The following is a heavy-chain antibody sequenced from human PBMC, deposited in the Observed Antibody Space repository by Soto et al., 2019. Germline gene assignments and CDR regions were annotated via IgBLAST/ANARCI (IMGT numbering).Heavy chain of an antibody. CDR3: ARDRGAVTGQYFDY. V-gene: IGHV3-11*05. J-gene: IGHJ4*02. Sequence: QVQLEESGGGLVKPGGSLRLSGAASGFTFSGFYMSWIRQAPGKGLEYISFISTSGTSANYADSVKGRFIISRDNAKNSLHLPMDSLRADDTAVYYCARDRGAVTGQYFDYWGQGTLVTVSS. CDR1: GFTFSGFY. CDR2: ISTSGTSA. D-gene: IGHD6-19*01.